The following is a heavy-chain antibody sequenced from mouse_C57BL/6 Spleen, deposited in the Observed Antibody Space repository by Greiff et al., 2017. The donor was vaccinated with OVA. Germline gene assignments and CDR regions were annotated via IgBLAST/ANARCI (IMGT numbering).Heavy chain of an antibody. J-gene: IGHJ2*01. D-gene: IGHD1-1*01. CDR1: GFTFTDYY. Sequence: EVKVEESGGGLVQPGGSLSLSCAASGFTFTDYYMSWVRQPPGKALEWLGFIRNKANGYTTESSASVKGRFTISRDNSQSILYLQMNALRAEDSATYYCARYNYYGSRRYFDYWGQGTTLTVSS. CDR3: ARYNYYGSRRYFDY. V-gene: IGHV7-3*01. CDR2: IRNKANGYTT.